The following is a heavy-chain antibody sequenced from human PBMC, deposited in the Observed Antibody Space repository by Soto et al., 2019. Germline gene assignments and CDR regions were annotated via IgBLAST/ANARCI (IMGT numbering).Heavy chain of an antibody. CDR1: GFTFSSHD. D-gene: IGHD3-10*01. V-gene: IGHV3-13*01. J-gene: IGHJ5*02. CDR3: TRGGIRGISWNWFDT. Sequence: EVQLVESGGGLVQPGGSLRLSCAASGFTFSSHDMHWVRQVIGKGLEWVSGIDSAGDAKYPASVKGRFTISRENAKNSLHLQMNILRAGDTAVYYCTRGGIRGISWNWFDTWGQGTLVTVSS. CDR2: IDSAGDA.